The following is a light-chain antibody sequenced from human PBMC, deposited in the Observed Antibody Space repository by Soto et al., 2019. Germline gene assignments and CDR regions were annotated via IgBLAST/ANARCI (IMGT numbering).Light chain of an antibody. CDR3: QEYHSPPFT. CDR2: AAS. V-gene: IGKV1-27*01. J-gene: IGKJ3*01. Sequence: DIQMTQSPSSLSASVGDRVTITCRASQGISNSLAWYQQKPGKVPELLIYAASTLQSGVPSRFSGSGFGTDFSLTISSLQSEDVETYDCQEYHSPPFTFGPGTKVYIK. CDR1: QGISNS.